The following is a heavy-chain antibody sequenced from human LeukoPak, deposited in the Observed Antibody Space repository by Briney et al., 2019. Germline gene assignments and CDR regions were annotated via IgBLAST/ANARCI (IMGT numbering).Heavy chain of an antibody. D-gene: IGHD3-3*01. Sequence: GGSLRLSCAASGFTFSSYAMSWVRQAPGKGLEWVSAITGSGGNTYYADSVKGRFTISRDNSKNTLYLQMNSLRAEDTAVYYCAKDLDFWSGYYVDYWGQGTLVTVSS. J-gene: IGHJ4*02. CDR1: GFTFSSYA. CDR3: AKDLDFWSGYYVDY. V-gene: IGHV3-23*01. CDR2: ITGSGGNT.